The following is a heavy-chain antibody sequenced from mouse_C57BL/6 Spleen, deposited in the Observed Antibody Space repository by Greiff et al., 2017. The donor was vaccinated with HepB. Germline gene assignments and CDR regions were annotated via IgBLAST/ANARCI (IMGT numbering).Heavy chain of an antibody. J-gene: IGHJ4*01. CDR3: ARYPLYAMDY. CDR2: INPSTGGT. Sequence: VHVKQSGPELVKPGASVKISCKASGYSFTGYYMNWVKQSPEKSLEWIGEINPSTGGTTYNQKFKAKATLTVDKSSSTAYMQLKSLTSEDSAVYYCARYPLYAMDYWGQGTSVTVSS. V-gene: IGHV1-42*01. CDR1: GYSFTGYY. D-gene: IGHD6-1*01.